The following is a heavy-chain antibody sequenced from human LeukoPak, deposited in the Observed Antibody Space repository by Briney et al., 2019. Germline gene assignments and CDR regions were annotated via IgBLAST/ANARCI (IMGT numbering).Heavy chain of an antibody. CDR1: GYTFTGYY. Sequence: ASVKVSCKASGYTFTGYYMHWVRQAPGQGLEWMGWINPNSGSTNYAQKFQGRVTMTRDTSISTAYMELSRLTSDDTAVYYCARDYYDYVWGSYRYYLDCWGQGTLVTVCS. CDR2: INPNSGST. CDR3: ARDYYDYVWGSYRYYLDC. J-gene: IGHJ4*02. V-gene: IGHV1-2*02. D-gene: IGHD3-16*02.